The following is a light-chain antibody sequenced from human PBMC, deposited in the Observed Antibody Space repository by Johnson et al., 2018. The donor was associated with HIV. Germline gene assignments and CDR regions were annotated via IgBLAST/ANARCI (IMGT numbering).Light chain of an antibody. CDR1: VSNIESYF. J-gene: IGLJ1*01. CDR2: EAN. CDR3: GIWDASLGPLYV. V-gene: IGLV1-51*02. Sequence: QPVLTQPPSVSAAPGQTVNISCSGNVSNIESYFVSWYQQLPGAAPTLLIYEANKRPSGIPDRFSGSKSGATATLGITGLQPGDEADYYCGIWDASLGPLYVFGTGTTITVL.